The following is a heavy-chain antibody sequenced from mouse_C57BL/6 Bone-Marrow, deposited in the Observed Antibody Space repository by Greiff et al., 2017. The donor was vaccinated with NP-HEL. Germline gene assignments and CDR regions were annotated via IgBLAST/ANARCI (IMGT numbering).Heavy chain of an antibody. V-gene: IGHV1-42*01. J-gene: IGHJ1*03. D-gene: IGHD2-13*01. CDR2: INPSTGGT. CDR3: AGDWDWYFDV. Sequence: VQLQQSGPELVKPGASVKISCKASGYSFTGYYMNWVKQSPEKSLEWIGEINPSTGGTTYNQKFTAKATLTVDKSSSTAYMQLKSLTSEDSAVYYCAGDWDWYFDVWGTGTTVTVSS. CDR1: GYSFTGYY.